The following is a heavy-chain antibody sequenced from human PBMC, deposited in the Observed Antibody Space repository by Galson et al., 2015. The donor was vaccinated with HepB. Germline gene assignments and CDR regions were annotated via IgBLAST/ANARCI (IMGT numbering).Heavy chain of an antibody. V-gene: IGHV3-7*01. J-gene: IGHJ4*02. Sequence: SLRLSCAASGFTFSNYWMSWVRQTPGKGLEWVANIKQGGSEKYYVDSVKGRFTISRDNAKNSLYLQMNSLRAEDTAVYYCARPPFGEFDCWGQGTLVTVSS. CDR3: ARPPFGEFDC. D-gene: IGHD3-10*01. CDR2: IKQGGSEK. CDR1: GFTFSNYW.